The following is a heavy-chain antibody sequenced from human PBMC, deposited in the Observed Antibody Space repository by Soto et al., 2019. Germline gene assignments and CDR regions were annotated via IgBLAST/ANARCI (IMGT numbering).Heavy chain of an antibody. CDR1: GFTFGSYA. CDR3: AREGSSSSWVGAFDI. J-gene: IGHJ3*02. V-gene: IGHV3-30-3*01. CDR2: ISYDGSNK. D-gene: IGHD6-6*01. Sequence: GGSLRLSSAASGFTFGSYAMHWVRQAPGKGLEWVAVISYDGSNKYYADSVKGRFTISRDNSKNTLYLQMNSLRAEDTAGYYCAREGSSSSWVGAFDIWGQGTMVTVSS.